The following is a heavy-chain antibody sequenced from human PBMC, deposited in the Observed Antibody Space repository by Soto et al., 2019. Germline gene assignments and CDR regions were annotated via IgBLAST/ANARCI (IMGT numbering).Heavy chain of an antibody. D-gene: IGHD3-22*01. CDR3: ARGPTPNNYYDSSGYYYRRAFDI. CDR2: FNAGNVNT. CDR1: GYTFTSYA. V-gene: IGHV1-3*01. J-gene: IGHJ3*02. Sequence: ASVKVSCKASGYTFTSYAMHWVRQAPGQRLEWMGWFNAGNVNTKYSHKFQGRVIITRDTSASTAYMELSSLRSEDTVVYYCARGPTPNNYYDSSGYYYRRAFDIWGQGTMVTVSS.